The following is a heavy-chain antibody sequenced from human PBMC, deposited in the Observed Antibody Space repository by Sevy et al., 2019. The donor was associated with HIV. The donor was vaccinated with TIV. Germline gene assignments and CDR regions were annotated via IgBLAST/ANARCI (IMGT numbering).Heavy chain of an antibody. CDR2: IYHSGST. D-gene: IGHD3-3*01. J-gene: IGHJ4*02. CDR1: GGSISSGGYS. CDR3: ARALYDFWSGYYQPTFDY. V-gene: IGHV4-30-2*01. Sequence: SENLSLTCAVSGGSISSGGYSWSWIRQPPGNGLEWIGYIYHSGSTYYNPSLKSRVSISVDRSKNQFSLKLSSVTAADTAVYYWARALYDFWSGYYQPTFDYWGQGTLVTVSS.